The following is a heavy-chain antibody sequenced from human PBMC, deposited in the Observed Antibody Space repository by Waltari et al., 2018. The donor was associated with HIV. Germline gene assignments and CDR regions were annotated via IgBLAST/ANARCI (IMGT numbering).Heavy chain of an antibody. CDR1: DYTFTELT. J-gene: IGHJ3*01. CDR3: ATDAGDLRFGAFDV. D-gene: IGHD3-10*01. Sequence: QVQLVQSGAEVKKPGASVKVSCKVSDYTFTELTIQWVRQAPGKGLEWMGRFDPQHGETIYAEEFQGRVSMTGDTSANTASMELRSLRSGDTAVYYCATDAGDLRFGAFDVWGQGTVVTVSS. V-gene: IGHV1-24*01. CDR2: FDPQHGET.